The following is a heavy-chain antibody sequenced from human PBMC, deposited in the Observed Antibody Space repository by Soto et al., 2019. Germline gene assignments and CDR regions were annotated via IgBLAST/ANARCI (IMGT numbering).Heavy chain of an antibody. CDR1: GDSVTNNNW. V-gene: IGHV4-4*02. CDR2: IHHSGST. D-gene: IGHD5-12*01. Sequence: QVQLQESGPGLVKPSGTLSLTCAVSGDSVTNNNWWNWVRQPPGKGLEWIGEIHHSGSTNYNPSLNSRVAISLDKSRNRFSLSLTSVTAADTAIYYCARESYSATEGSDGYNLLYWGQGSRITVSS. CDR3: ARESYSATEGSDGYNLLY. J-gene: IGHJ4*02.